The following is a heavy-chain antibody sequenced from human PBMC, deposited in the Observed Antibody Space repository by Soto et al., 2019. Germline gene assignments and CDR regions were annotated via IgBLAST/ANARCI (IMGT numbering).Heavy chain of an antibody. CDR3: ARAPSWYNFDY. V-gene: IGHV1-3*01. CDR1: GYTFTNYA. D-gene: IGHD6-13*01. Sequence: QVQLVQSGAEVKKPGASVKVSCKASGYTFTNYAMHWVRQAPGQRLEWMVWINAGNGNTKYSQKFQGRVTITRDTSASTAYMELSSLRSEDTAVYYCARAPSWYNFDYWGQGTLVTVSS. J-gene: IGHJ4*02. CDR2: INAGNGNT.